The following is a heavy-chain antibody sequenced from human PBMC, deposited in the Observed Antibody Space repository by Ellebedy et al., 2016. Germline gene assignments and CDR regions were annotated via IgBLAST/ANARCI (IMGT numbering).Heavy chain of an antibody. D-gene: IGHD4/OR15-4a*01. V-gene: IGHV3-74*01. CDR3: VRDTPDYGQVFDY. Sequence: GGSLRLSXAASGFSLSAYWMHWVRQAPGKGLLWVARISTDGRDIIYADSVKGRFTISRDNAKNTLYLQMSSLRVEDTAVYYCVRDTPDYGQVFDYWGQGTLAIVAS. CDR2: ISTDGRDI. CDR1: GFSLSAYW. J-gene: IGHJ4*02.